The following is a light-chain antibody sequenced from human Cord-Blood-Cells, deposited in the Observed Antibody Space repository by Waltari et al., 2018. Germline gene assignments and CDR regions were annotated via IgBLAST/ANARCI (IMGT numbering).Light chain of an antibody. CDR1: QSISSY. J-gene: IGKJ2*01. Sequence: DIQMTQSPPSLPASVGDRVTITCRASQSISSYLNWYQQKPGKAPKLLIYAASSLQIGVPSRFSGSGSGTDFTLTISSLQPEDFATYYCQQSYSTPYTFGQGTKLEIK. V-gene: IGKV1-39*01. CDR2: AAS. CDR3: QQSYSTPYT.